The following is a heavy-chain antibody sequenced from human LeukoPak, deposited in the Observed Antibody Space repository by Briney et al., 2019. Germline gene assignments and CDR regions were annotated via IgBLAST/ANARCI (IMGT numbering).Heavy chain of an antibody. D-gene: IGHD3-22*01. Sequence: SETLSLTCAVSGYSISSGYYWGWIRQPPGKGLEWIGSIYHRGTTYYNPSLKRRVTISVDTSKNQFSLKLSSVTAADTAVYYCARIAMFYYESSGYYSDHWGQGTLVTVSS. CDR1: GYSISSGYY. CDR2: IYHRGTT. CDR3: ARIAMFYYESSGYYSDH. J-gene: IGHJ5*02. V-gene: IGHV4-38-2*01.